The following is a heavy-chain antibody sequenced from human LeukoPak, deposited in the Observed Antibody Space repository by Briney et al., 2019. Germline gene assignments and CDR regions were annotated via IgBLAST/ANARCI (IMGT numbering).Heavy chain of an antibody. CDR3: ARGGNALDY. J-gene: IGHJ4*02. CDR2: FYYTGST. Sequence: PSETLSLTYTVSGGSISTYYWSCIRQPPGKGLDWIGSFYYTGSTNYNPSLRSRVTISLDTLKNQISLRLSSVTAADTVVYYCARGGNALDYWGQGTLVTVSS. CDR1: GGSISTYY. V-gene: IGHV4-59*01. D-gene: IGHD4-23*01.